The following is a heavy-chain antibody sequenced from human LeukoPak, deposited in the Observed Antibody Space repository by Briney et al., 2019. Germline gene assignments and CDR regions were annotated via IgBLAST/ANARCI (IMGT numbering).Heavy chain of an antibody. V-gene: IGHV3-23*01. J-gene: IGHJ6*02. CDR1: GFTFSSYA. CDR3: AKDRLRYFDWVYYYYGMDV. CDR2: ISGSGGST. Sequence: GGSLRLSCAASGFTFSSYAMSWVRQAPGKGLVWVSAISGSGGSTYYADSVKGRFTISRDNSKNTLYLQMNSLRAEETAVYYCAKDRLRYFDWVYYYYGMDVWGQGTTVTVSS. D-gene: IGHD3-9*01.